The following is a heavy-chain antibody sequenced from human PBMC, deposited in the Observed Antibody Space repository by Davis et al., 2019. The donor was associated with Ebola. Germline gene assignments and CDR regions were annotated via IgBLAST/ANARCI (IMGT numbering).Heavy chain of an antibody. J-gene: IGHJ4*02. CDR3: ARNKSGIPFDY. CDR2: VYYSGST. Sequence: PSETLSLTCSVSGSPLSGSNDYWGWICQPPGKGLEWIGSVYYSGSTHYNPSLKSRLTISVDTSKNQFYLKLNSLTAADTAVYYCARNKSGIPFDYWGQGALVIVSA. V-gene: IGHV4-39*07. D-gene: IGHD3-10*01. CDR1: GSPLSGSNDY.